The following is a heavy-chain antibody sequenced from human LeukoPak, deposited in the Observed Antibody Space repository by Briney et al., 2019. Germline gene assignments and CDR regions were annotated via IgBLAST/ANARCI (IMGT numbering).Heavy chain of an antibody. D-gene: IGHD6-13*01. CDR2: ISGSGGST. V-gene: IGHV3-23*01. CDR1: GFTFSSYA. J-gene: IGHJ6*02. Sequence: GGSLRLSCEVSGFTFSSYAMSWVRQAPGKGLEWVSAISGSGGSTHYADSVKGRFTISRDNSKNTLYLQMNSLRAEDTAVYYCARELGEAAAGYYYGMDVWGQGTTVTVSS. CDR3: ARELGEAAAGYYYGMDV.